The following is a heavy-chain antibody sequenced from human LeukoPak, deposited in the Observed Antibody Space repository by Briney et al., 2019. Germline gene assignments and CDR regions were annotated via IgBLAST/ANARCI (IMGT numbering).Heavy chain of an antibody. CDR1: GGSISSYY. CDR2: IYYSGST. V-gene: IGHV4-59*01. J-gene: IGHJ4*02. D-gene: IGHD6-19*01. CDR3: ASSSGWYYYFDY. Sequence: PSETLSLTCTVSGGSISSYYWSWIRQPPGKGLEWIGYIYYSGSTNYNPSLKSRVTISVDASKSQFSLKLSSVTAADTAVYYCASSSGWYYYFDYWGQGTLVTVSS.